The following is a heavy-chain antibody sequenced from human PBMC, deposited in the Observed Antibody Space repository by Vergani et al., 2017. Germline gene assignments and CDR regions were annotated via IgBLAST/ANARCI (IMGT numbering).Heavy chain of an antibody. CDR3: ARDPTAMGDGPDY. CDR1: GFTFSSYW. CDR2: IKQDGSEK. Sequence: EVQLVESGGGLVQPGGSLRLSCAASGFTFSSYWMSWVRQAPGKGLEWVANIKQDGSEKYYVDSVKGRFTISRDNAKNALYLQMNSLRAEDTAVYYCARDPTAMGDGPDYWRQGTLVTVSS. D-gene: IGHD5-18*01. J-gene: IGHJ4*02. V-gene: IGHV3-7*01.